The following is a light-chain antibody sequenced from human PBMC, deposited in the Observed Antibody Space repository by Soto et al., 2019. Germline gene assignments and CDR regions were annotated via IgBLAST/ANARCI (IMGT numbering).Light chain of an antibody. CDR2: EGS. CDR3: ASFAVASTVV. J-gene: IGLJ2*01. Sequence: QSVLTQPASVSGSPGQSITISCTGTSSDVGSYNLVSWYQQYPGKAPKLIIYEGSKRPSGVSNRLSGSKSGNTASLTISRLQAEDEADYYCASFAVASTVVFGRGTKLTVL. CDR1: SSDVGSYNL. V-gene: IGLV2-23*01.